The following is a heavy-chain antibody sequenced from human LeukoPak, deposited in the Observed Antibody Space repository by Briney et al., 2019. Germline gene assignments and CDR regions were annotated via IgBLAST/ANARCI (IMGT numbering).Heavy chain of an antibody. J-gene: IGHJ4*02. CDR3: ARDPPRYQLLSSPLPFDY. CDR2: INPNSGGT. Sequence: GASVKVSCKASGYTFTGYYMHWVRQAPGQGLEWMGWINPNSGGTNYAQKFQGRVTMTRDTSISTACMELSRLRSDDTAVYYCARDPPRYQLLSSPLPFDYWGQGTLVTVSS. CDR1: GYTFTGYY. V-gene: IGHV1-2*02. D-gene: IGHD2-2*01.